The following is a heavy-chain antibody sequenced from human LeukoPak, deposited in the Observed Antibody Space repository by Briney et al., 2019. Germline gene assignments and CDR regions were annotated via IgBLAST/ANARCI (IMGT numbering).Heavy chain of an antibody. CDR1: GFTFSSYA. D-gene: IGHD3-10*01. CDR2: ISGSGGGT. CDR3: AKDPMVRGLTYDY. Sequence: GGSLRLSCAASGFTFSSYAMSWVRQAPEKGLEWGSTISGSGGGTYYADSVKGRFTISRDDSKNTLYLQMNSLRAEDTALYYCAKDPMVRGLTYDYWGQGTLVTVSS. V-gene: IGHV3-23*01. J-gene: IGHJ4*02.